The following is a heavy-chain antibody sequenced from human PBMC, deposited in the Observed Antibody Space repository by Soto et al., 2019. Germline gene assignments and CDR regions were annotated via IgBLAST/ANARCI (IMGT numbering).Heavy chain of an antibody. J-gene: IGHJ4*02. V-gene: IGHV1-2*04. Sequence: ASVKVSCKASGYTLTGYYMHWVRQAPGQGLEWMGWINPNSGGTNYAQKFQGWVTMTRDTSISTAYMELSRLRSDDTAVYYCALVRGSGSYSYWGQGPLVTVSS. CDR1: GYTLTGYY. CDR2: INPNSGGT. CDR3: ALVRGSGSYSY. D-gene: IGHD3-10*01.